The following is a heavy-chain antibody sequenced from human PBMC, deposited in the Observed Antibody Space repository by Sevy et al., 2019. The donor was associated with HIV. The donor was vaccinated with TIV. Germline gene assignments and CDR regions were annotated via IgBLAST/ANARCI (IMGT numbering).Heavy chain of an antibody. D-gene: IGHD3-22*01. Sequence: GGSLRLSCTTSGFMFGDYAMSWVRQAPGKGLEWISSITGDSSYMYDADSVKGRFTISRDNAKNSLYLHMNGLRAEDTAVYYCARDRPTLNYHASSGYNYYFDSWGQGTLVTVSS. CDR2: ITGDSSYM. CDR3: ARDRPTLNYHASSGYNYYFDS. V-gene: IGHV3-21*01. J-gene: IGHJ4*02. CDR1: GFMFGDYA.